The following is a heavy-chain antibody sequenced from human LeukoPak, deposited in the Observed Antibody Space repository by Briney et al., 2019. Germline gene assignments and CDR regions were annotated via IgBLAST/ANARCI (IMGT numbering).Heavy chain of an antibody. CDR3: ARDIGYYDSSGFLWAAFDI. CDR2: VYYSGST. V-gene: IGHV4-59*01. J-gene: IGHJ3*02. Sequence: SETLSLTCSVSGGSISIYYWTWIRQPPGKGLEWIGYVYYSGSTNYNPSLKSRVTISVDRSKNQFSLNLSSVAAADTAFYYCARDIGYYDSSGFLWAAFDIWGQGTMVTVSS. CDR1: GGSISIYY. D-gene: IGHD3-22*01.